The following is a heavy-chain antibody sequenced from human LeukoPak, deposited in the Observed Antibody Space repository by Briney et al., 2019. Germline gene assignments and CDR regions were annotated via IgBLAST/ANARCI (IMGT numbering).Heavy chain of an antibody. J-gene: IGHJ4*02. CDR3: ARKPKLGIGEDYFDY. V-gene: IGHV4-4*07. Sequence: PSETLSLTCTVSGGSISSYYWSWIRQPAGKGLEWIGRIYTSGSTNYNPSLKSRVTISVDTSKNQFSLKLSSVTAADTAVYYCARKPKLGIGEDYFDYWGQGTLVTVSS. CDR2: IYTSGST. D-gene: IGHD7-27*01. CDR1: GGSISSYY.